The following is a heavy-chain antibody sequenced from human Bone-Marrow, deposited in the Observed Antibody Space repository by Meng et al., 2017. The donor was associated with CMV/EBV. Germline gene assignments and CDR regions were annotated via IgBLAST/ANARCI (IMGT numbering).Heavy chain of an antibody. D-gene: IGHD2-2*01. J-gene: IGHJ6*02. CDR3: ARSLGGCSSTSCLDYYYGMDV. CDR1: GGTFSSYA. V-gene: IGHV1-69*05. CDR2: IIPIFGTA. Sequence: SVKVSCKASGGTFSSYAISWVRQAPGQGLEWMGGIIPIFGTANYAQKFQGRVTITTDESTSTAYMELSSLRSEDTAVYYCARSLGGCSSTSCLDYYYGMDVWGQGNTVNVAS.